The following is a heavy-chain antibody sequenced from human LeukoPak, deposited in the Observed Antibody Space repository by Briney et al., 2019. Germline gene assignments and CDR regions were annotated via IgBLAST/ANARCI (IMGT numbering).Heavy chain of an antibody. CDR3: AKESLYSGHYYYFDY. Sequence: GGSLRLSCAASGFTFSSYAMSWVREAPGQGLEWVSTISGSGGSTYYADSVEARFSSSRDNSKNTLYLQINSLRAQDTAVYYCAKESLYSGHYYYFDYWGQGTLVTVSS. V-gene: IGHV3-23*01. CDR1: GFTFSSYA. CDR2: ISGSGGST. J-gene: IGHJ4*02. D-gene: IGHD1-26*01.